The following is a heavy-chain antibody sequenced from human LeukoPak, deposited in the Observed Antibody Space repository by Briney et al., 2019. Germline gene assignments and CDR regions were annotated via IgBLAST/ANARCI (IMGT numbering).Heavy chain of an antibody. CDR2: ISSTSTFI. V-gene: IGHV3-21*04. Sequence: GGSLRLSCAASGFSFSSYSFNWVRQAPGKGLEWVSSISSTSTFIYYADSVKGRFIISRDNAKNSLYLQMNSLRAEDTALYYCARDQVRGLSDYWGQGTLVTVSS. CDR1: GFSFSSYS. CDR3: ARDQVRGLSDY. J-gene: IGHJ4*02. D-gene: IGHD3-10*01.